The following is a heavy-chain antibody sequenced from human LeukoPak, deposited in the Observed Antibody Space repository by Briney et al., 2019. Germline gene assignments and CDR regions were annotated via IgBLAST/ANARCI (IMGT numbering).Heavy chain of an antibody. CDR3: ARVRSGPYFDY. CDR2: IKEDGSEK. Sequence: GGSLRLSCVASGFTFSSDWMSWVRQAPGRGLEWVANIKEDGSEKYYVDSVKGRFTISRDNAKNSLYLRMNSLRAEDTAVYYCARVRSGPYFDYWGQGTLVTVSS. CDR1: GFTFSSDW. J-gene: IGHJ4*02. D-gene: IGHD3-3*01. V-gene: IGHV3-7*05.